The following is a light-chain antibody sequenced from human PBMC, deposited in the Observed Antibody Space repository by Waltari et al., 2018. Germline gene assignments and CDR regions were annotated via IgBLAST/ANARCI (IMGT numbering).Light chain of an antibody. Sequence: EIVMTQSPATLSVSPGESATLSCRARQSVSSTFAWYQQKPGQAPRLLIYSTSTRATGIPARFSGSGSGTEFTLTISSLQSEDFAIYYCQQYNYWPWTFGQGTRVEIK. V-gene: IGKV3D-15*01. CDR2: STS. CDR1: QSVSST. CDR3: QQYNYWPWT. J-gene: IGKJ1*01.